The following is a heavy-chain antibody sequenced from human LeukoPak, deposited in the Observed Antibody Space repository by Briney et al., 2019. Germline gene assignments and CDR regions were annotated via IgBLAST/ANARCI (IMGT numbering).Heavy chain of an antibody. V-gene: IGHV4-59*08. CDR3: ARHRAYSSSSPFDY. D-gene: IGHD6-6*01. J-gene: IGHJ4*02. CDR2: IYYTGST. Sequence: SETLSHTCSVSGGSISCLYWSWIRQPPGKGLEGIGYIYYTGSTNYNPSLKSRVTMFVDMSKNQFSLRLSSVTAADTAVYYCARHRAYSSSSPFDYWGQGTLVTVSS. CDR1: GGSISCLY.